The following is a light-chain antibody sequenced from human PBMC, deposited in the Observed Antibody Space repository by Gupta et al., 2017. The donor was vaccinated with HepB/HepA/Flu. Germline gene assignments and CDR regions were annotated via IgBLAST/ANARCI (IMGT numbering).Light chain of an antibody. Sequence: QSMLTELPPASSTSLLSVTISSSGSSSNIGSNTVNWCQQPPGAAPKLLIYNNNQRPSGVPDRFSGSKSGTSASLAISGLQSEDEADYFCATWADSLNAVVFGGGTKLTDL. J-gene: IGLJ2*01. CDR1: SSNIGSNT. CDR3: ATWADSLNAVV. CDR2: NNN. V-gene: IGLV1-44*01.